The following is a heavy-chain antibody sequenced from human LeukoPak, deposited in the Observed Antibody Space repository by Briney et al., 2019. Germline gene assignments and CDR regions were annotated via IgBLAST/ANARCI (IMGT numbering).Heavy chain of an antibody. D-gene: IGHD2-21*02. CDR2: ISAGNGNT. V-gene: IGHV1-18*01. Sequence: GASVKVSCKASGYTFTSYAIHWVRQAPGQRLEWMGWISAGNGNTNYAQKLQGRITMTIETSTSTAYMELRSLRSDDTAVYYCARGGSRVVTYGNFDYWGQGTLVTVSS. CDR1: GYTFTSYA. J-gene: IGHJ4*02. CDR3: ARGGSRVVTYGNFDY.